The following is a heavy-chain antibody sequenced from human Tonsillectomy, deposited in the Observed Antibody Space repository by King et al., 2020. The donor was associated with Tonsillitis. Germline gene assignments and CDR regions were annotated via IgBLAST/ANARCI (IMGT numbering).Heavy chain of an antibody. CDR2: IYYSGST. V-gene: IGHV4-59*01. CDR1: GGSISSYY. CDR3: ARASRITMVRGVIRGPYFDY. Sequence: QLQESGPGLVKPSETLSLTCTVSGGSISSYYWSWIRQPPGKGLEWIGYIYYSGSTNYNPSLKSRVTISVDTSKNQFSLKLSSVTAAETAVYYCARASRITMVRGVIRGPYFDYWGQGTLVTVSS. D-gene: IGHD3-10*01. J-gene: IGHJ4*02.